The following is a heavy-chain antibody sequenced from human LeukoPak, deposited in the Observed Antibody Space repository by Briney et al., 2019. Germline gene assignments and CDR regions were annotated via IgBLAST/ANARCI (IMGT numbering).Heavy chain of an antibody. D-gene: IGHD1-26*01. Sequence: ASVKVSCKASGGTFSSYAISWVRQAPGQGLEWMGGIIPIFGTANYAQKFQGRVTITADKSTSTAYMELSSLRSEDTAVYYCARESVGATTPYFDYWGQGTLVTVSS. J-gene: IGHJ4*02. CDR1: GGTFSSYA. V-gene: IGHV1-69*06. CDR3: ARESVGATTPYFDY. CDR2: IIPIFGTA.